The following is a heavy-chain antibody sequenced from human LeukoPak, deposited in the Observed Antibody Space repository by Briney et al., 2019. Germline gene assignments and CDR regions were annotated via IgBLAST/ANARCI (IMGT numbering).Heavy chain of an antibody. J-gene: IGHJ4*02. Sequence: SETLSLTCAVYGGSFSGYYWSWIRQPPGKGLEWIGEINHSGSTNYNPSLKSRVTISVDTSKNQFSLKLSSVTAADTAVYYCARAFYSFPDYWGQGTLVTVSS. D-gene: IGHD2/OR15-2a*01. CDR3: ARAFYSFPDY. CDR1: GGSFSGYY. V-gene: IGHV4-34*01. CDR2: INHSGST.